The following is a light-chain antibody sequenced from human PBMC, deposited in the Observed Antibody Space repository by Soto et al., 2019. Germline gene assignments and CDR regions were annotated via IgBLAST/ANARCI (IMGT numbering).Light chain of an antibody. J-gene: IGLJ3*02. CDR1: SSDVGGYNS. Sequence: QSALTQPPSASGSPGQSVTISCTGTSSDVGGYNSVSWYQQHPGKAPKLMIYEVSERPSGVPDRFSGSKSGNTASLTVSGLQAEDEADSYCSSYAGGNNLGVFGGGTKVTVL. CDR3: SSYAGGNNLGV. CDR2: EVS. V-gene: IGLV2-8*01.